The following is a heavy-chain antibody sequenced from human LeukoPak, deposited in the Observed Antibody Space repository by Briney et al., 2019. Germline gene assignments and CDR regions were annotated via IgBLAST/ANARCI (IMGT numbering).Heavy chain of an antibody. V-gene: IGHV4-34*01. J-gene: IGHJ5*02. D-gene: IGHD6-6*01. Sequence: SETLSLTCAAYGGSFSGDYWSWIRQPPGKGLEWIGEINHSGSTNYNPSLKSRVTISVDTSKNQFSLKLSSVTAADTAVYYCARGSPRGSSSRFDPWGQGTLVTVSS. CDR3: ARGSPRGSSSRFDP. CDR1: GGSFSGDY. CDR2: INHSGST.